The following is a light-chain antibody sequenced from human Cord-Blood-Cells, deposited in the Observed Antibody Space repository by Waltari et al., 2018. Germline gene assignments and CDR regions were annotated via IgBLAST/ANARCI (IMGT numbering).Light chain of an antibody. CDR3: QAWDSSTAV. V-gene: IGLV3-1*01. J-gene: IGLJ2*01. CDR2: QDS. CDR1: DLADKY. Sequence: YHLTQPPSASVSPGQTASITRSGDDLADKYACWYQQKPGSSPVLVIYQDSKRPSGIPERFSGSNSGNTATLTISGTQAMDEADYYCQAWDSSTAVFGGGTKLTVL.